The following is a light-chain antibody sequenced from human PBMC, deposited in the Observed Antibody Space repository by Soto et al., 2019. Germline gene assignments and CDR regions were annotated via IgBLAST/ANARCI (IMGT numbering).Light chain of an antibody. V-gene: IGKV3-15*01. CDR2: GAS. Sequence: EIVMTQSPATLSVSPGERATLSCRASQSVSSNLAWYQQTPGQAPRLLIYGASTRAAGVPARFSGSGSGTEFTLTISSLQSEDFAVYYCQQYNNWPLWTFGQGNKVEIK. J-gene: IGKJ1*01. CDR3: QQYNNWPLWT. CDR1: QSVSSN.